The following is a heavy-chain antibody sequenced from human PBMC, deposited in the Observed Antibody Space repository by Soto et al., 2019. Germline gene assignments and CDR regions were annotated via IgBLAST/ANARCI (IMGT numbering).Heavy chain of an antibody. D-gene: IGHD3-22*01. V-gene: IGHV2-26*01. CDR1: GFSLSNARMG. J-gene: IGHJ3*02. CDR2: IFSNDEK. CDR3: ARSIMIVVDDAFDI. Sequence: QVTLKESGPVLVKPTETLTLTCTVSGFSLSNARMGVSWIRQPPGKALEWLAHIFSNDEKSYSTSLKSRLTMSKDTSKRQVVHTMSNMDPVDTATYYCARSIMIVVDDAFDIWGQGTMVTVSS.